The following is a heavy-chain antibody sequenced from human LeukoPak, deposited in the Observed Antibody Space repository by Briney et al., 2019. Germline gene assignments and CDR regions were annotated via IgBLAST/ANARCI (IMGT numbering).Heavy chain of an antibody. CDR3: ARELDIAAADY. CDR1: GFSVSGNY. V-gene: IGHV3-66*01. CDR2: IYSGGST. Sequence: PGGSLRLSCAASGFSVSGNYMSWVRQAPGKGLEWVSVIYSGGSTYYADSVKGRFSISRDNSKNTLYLQMNSLRAEDTAVYYCARELDIAAADYWGQGTLVTVSS. J-gene: IGHJ4*02. D-gene: IGHD6-13*01.